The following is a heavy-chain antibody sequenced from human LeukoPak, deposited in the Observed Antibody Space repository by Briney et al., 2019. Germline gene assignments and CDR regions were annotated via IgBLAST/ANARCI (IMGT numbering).Heavy chain of an antibody. CDR2: MNPNSGNT. CDR1: GYTFTGHY. D-gene: IGHD2-2*01. J-gene: IGHJ5*02. V-gene: IGHV1-8*02. CDR3: ARGDEDQLGVNWFDP. Sequence: GASVKVSCKTSGYTFTGHYMHWVRQATGQGLEWMGWMNPNSGNTGYAQKFQGRVTMTRNTSISTAYMELSSLRSEDTAVYYCARGDEDQLGVNWFDPWGQGTLVTVSS.